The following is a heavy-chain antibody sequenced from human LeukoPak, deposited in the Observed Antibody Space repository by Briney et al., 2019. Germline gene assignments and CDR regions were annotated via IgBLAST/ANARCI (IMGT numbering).Heavy chain of an antibody. J-gene: IGHJ5*02. CDR2: ISSNGGST. CDR1: GFTSSSYA. CDR3: VKESGYCSGGSCYWFDP. D-gene: IGHD2-15*01. Sequence: PTGGSLRLSCSASGFTSSSYAMHWVRQAPGKGLEYVSAISSNGGSTYYADSVKGRFTISRDNSKNTLYLQMSSLRAEDTAVYYCVKESGYCSGGSCYWFDPWGQGTLVTVSS. V-gene: IGHV3-64D*06.